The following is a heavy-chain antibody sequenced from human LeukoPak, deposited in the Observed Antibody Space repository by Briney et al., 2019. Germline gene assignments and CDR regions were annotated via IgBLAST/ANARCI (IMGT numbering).Heavy chain of an antibody. Sequence: ASVKVSCKASGYTFTSYDINWVRQATGQGPEWMGWMNPNSGNTGYAQKFQGRVTMTRNTSISTAYMELSSLRSEDTAVYYCARGPPYSSSWYTWVGYFYYWGQGTLVTVSS. V-gene: IGHV1-8*01. D-gene: IGHD6-13*01. J-gene: IGHJ4*02. CDR1: GYTFTSYD. CDR3: ARGPPYSSSWYTWVGYFYY. CDR2: MNPNSGNT.